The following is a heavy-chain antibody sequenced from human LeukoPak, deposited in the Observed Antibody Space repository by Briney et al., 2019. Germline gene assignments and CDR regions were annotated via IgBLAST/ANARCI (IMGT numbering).Heavy chain of an antibody. D-gene: IGHD3-3*01. CDR2: IYHSGST. Sequence: SETLSLTCAVSGYSISSGYYWGWIRQPPGKGLEWIGSIYHSGSTYYNPSLKSRVTISVDTSKNQFSLKLSSVTAADTAVYYCARGSADDFWSGYSQNWFDPWGQGTLVTVSS. V-gene: IGHV4-38-2*01. CDR3: ARGSADDFWSGYSQNWFDP. J-gene: IGHJ5*02. CDR1: GYSISSGYY.